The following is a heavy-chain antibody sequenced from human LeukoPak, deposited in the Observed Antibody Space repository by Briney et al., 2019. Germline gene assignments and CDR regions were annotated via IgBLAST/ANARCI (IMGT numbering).Heavy chain of an antibody. J-gene: IGHJ4*02. Sequence: SETLSLTCSVSGYSFTSGHYWGWIRQPPGKGLEWIANIYHTGSAHYDPSLKSRVTISVNTSKNQFSLKLSSVTAADTAVYYCARYCTSTTCILRGFDYRGQGTLVTVSS. CDR3: ARYCTSTTCILRGFDY. CDR2: IYHTGSA. D-gene: IGHD2-2*01. V-gene: IGHV4-38-2*01. CDR1: GYSFTSGHY.